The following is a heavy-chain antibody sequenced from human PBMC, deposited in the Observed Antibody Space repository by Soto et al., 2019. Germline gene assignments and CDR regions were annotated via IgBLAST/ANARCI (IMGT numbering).Heavy chain of an antibody. CDR3: ARASGGRRAVAAGTGYYYGMEV. D-gene: IGHD6-19*01. CDR1: GGTFSSYA. Sequence: QVQLVQSGAEVKKPGSSVKVSCKASGGTFSSYAISWVLQAPGQGLEWMGWIIPIFGTANYAQKFQGRVTITAEESNSTDYMALSSLRSEYTAVSYCARASGGRRAVAAGTGYYYGMEVGGQGTTVTVSS. V-gene: IGHV1-69*01. J-gene: IGHJ6*02. CDR2: IIPIFGTA.